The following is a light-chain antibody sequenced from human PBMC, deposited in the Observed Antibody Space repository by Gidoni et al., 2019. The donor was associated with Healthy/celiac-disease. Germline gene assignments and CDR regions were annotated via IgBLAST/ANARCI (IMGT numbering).Light chain of an antibody. V-gene: IGKV1-5*03. CDR2: KAS. Sequence: DIQLTQSPSTLSASVVDRVTITCRASKSISSWLAWYQQKPGKAPKLLIYKASSFESGVPSRFSGSGSGTEFTLTISSLQPDDFATYYCQQYNSYPITFGQGTRLEIK. J-gene: IGKJ5*01. CDR1: KSISSW. CDR3: QQYNSYPIT.